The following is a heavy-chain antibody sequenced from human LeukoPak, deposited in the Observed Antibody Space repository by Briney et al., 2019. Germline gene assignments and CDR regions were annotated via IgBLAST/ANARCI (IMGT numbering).Heavy chain of an antibody. J-gene: IGHJ4*02. D-gene: IGHD6-6*01. CDR3: ARESSSFDY. Sequence: SETLSLTCTVSGGSISSGSYYWSWIRQPAGKGLEWIGRIYTSGSTNYNPSLKSRVTISVDTSKNQFSLKLSSVTAADTAVYYCARESSSFDYWGQGTLVTVSS. CDR1: GGSISSGSYY. V-gene: IGHV4-61*02. CDR2: IYTSGST.